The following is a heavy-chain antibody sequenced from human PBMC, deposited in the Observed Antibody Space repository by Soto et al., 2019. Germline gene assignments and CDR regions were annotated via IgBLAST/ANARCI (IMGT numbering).Heavy chain of an antibody. CDR2: ISVDGSVT. CDR3: ARPYCSSASCYSPPDY. Sequence: EVQLVESGGGLVQPGESLRLSCAASALTLSNFWVNWVRQAPGRGLVWVSHISVDGSVTNYADSVKGRFTISRDNAKNTVYLQMNSLRAEDTAVYYCARPYCSSASCYSPPDYWGQGTLVTVSS. V-gene: IGHV3-74*01. D-gene: IGHD2-2*01. J-gene: IGHJ4*02. CDR1: ALTLSNFW.